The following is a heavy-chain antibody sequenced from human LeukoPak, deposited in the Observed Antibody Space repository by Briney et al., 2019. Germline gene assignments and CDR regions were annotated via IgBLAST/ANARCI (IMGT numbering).Heavy chain of an antibody. J-gene: IGHJ4*02. CDR1: GFTFSAYW. Sequence: PGGSLRLSCVDSGFTFSAYWMSWVRQAPGKGLEWVASIKQDGSEKQYVDSVKGRFTISRDNAKNSLYLQMNSLRAEDTALYYCAKDYGSGSYYYFDYWGQGTLVTVSS. CDR3: AKDYGSGSYYYFDY. D-gene: IGHD3-10*01. V-gene: IGHV3-7*03. CDR2: IKQDGSEK.